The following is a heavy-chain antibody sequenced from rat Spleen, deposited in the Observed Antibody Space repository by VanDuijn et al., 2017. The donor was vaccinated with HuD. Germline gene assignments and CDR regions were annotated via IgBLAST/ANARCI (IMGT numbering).Heavy chain of an antibody. CDR1: GFSFSSNW. J-gene: IGHJ2*01. D-gene: IGHD1-12*02. CDR3: ATDYYDGTYYYIDN. Sequence: EVQLVESGGGLVQPGSPLKLSCAASGFSFSSNWLNWIRQAPGEGLEWIASINPSGVSTFYRDSVKGRFTISRDNAKSTLYLQMDSLRSEDTATYYCATDYYDGTYYYIDNWGQGVMVTVSS. CDR2: INPSGVST. V-gene: IGHV5-19*01.